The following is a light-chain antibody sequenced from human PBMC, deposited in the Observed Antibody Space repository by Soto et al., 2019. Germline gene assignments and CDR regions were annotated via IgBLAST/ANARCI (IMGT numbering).Light chain of an antibody. Sequence: EIVLTQSPGTLSLSPGERATLSCRASQRVSSSNLAWYQQKPGQAPRLLIYATSSRATGLPDRFSGSGSGTDFPLTISRLEPEDFAVYYCQQYGSSPPYTFGQGTKLEIK. V-gene: IGKV3-20*01. CDR2: ATS. J-gene: IGKJ2*01. CDR3: QQYGSSPPYT. CDR1: QRVSSSN.